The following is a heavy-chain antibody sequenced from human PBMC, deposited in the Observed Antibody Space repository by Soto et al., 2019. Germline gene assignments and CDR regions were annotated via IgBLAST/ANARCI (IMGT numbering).Heavy chain of an antibody. Sequence: PSERLALTCTVSGGSISNFDGSWIRQNPGKGLEWIGYVYYTGSTSYNPSLKRRVTFSADSSRGQFSLRLNSVTAADTAVYYCARTVLGPDLLADSFVNYYYYMDVWGQGTTVTVSS. CDR3: ARTVLGPDLLADSFVNYYYYMDV. J-gene: IGHJ6*03. V-gene: IGHV4-59*08. CDR2: VYYTGST. CDR1: GGSISNFD. D-gene: IGHD3-9*01.